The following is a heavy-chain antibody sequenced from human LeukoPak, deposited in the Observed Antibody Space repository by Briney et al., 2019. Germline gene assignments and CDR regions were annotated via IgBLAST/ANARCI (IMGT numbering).Heavy chain of an antibody. CDR3: AKAQGIVGAFYYYGMDV. V-gene: IGHV3-9*01. CDR2: ISWNSGSI. Sequence: GGSLRLSCAASGFTFDDYAMHWVRQAPGKGLEWVSGISWNSGSIGYADSVKGRFTISRDNAKNSLYLQMNSLRAEDTALYYCAKAQGIVGAFYYYGMDVWGQGTTVTVSS. D-gene: IGHD1-26*01. CDR1: GFTFDDYA. J-gene: IGHJ6*02.